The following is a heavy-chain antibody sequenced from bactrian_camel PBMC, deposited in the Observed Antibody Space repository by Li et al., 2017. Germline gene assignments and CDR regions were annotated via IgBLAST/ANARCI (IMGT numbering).Heavy chain of an antibody. CDR1: GSTWGTYY. CDR2: IHTGGGAG. J-gene: IGHJ4*01. D-gene: IGHD3*01. V-gene: IGHV3S28*01. Sequence: QLVESGGGSMQPGGSLRLSCTASGSTWGTYYMGWFRQDSGKERIPVAAIHTGGGAGFHADSVKGRFTISQSNLKSTLYLQMNDLKPEDTGMYYCAADIPPCAARGRRPADSNYWGQGTQVTVS. CDR3: AADIPPCAARGRRPADSNY.